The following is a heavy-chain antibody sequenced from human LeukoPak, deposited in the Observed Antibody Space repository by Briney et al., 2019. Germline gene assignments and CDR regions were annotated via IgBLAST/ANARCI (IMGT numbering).Heavy chain of an antibody. V-gene: IGHV3-21*04. D-gene: IGHD6-19*01. Sequence: GGSLRLSCAASGFTFSSYNMHWVRPAPGKGLAWVSSISPSSGSIYYADSVKGRFTISRDNAKASLYLQMNSLRADDTAVYYCASALIAVDGTSFDSWGQGTLVTVSS. CDR2: ISPSSGSI. J-gene: IGHJ4*02. CDR1: GFTFSSYN. CDR3: ASALIAVDGTSFDS.